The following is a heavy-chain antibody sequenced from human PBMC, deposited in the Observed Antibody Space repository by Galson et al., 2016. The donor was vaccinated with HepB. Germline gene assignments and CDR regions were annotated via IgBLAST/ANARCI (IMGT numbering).Heavy chain of an antibody. D-gene: IGHD2-21*02. Sequence: LRLSCAASGFAFNVYNMKWVRQAPGKGLECISYISSRGETKYYADSVKGRFSISRDNAKNSLFLQMNSLKDEDTATYYCVAEEFVHCGGGCSFWGQGTLVTVSS. CDR1: GFAFNVYN. CDR2: ISSRGETK. J-gene: IGHJ4*02. CDR3: VAEEFVHCGGGCSF. V-gene: IGHV3-48*03.